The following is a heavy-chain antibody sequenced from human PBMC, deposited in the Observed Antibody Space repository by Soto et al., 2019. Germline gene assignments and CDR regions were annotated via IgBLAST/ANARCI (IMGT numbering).Heavy chain of an antibody. CDR1: GFTFSSYA. Sequence: GGSLRLCCAASGFTFSSYAMSWVRQATGKGLEWVSAISGSGGSTYYADSVKGRFTISRDNSKNTLYLQMNSLRAEDTAVYYCASQGIAVAGTFYGMDVWGQGTTVTVSS. J-gene: IGHJ6*02. CDR3: ASQGIAVAGTFYGMDV. D-gene: IGHD6-19*01. V-gene: IGHV3-23*01. CDR2: ISGSGGST.